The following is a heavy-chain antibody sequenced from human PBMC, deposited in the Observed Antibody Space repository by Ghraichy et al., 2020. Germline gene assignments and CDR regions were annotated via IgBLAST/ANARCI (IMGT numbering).Heavy chain of an antibody. CDR1: GFTFSSYG. CDR2: ISYDGSNK. Sequence: LSLTCAASGFTFSSYGMHWVRQAPGKGLEWVAVISYDGSNKYYADSVKGRFTISRDNSKNTLYLQMNSLRAEDTAVYYCAKDPHHRDYYDSSGYYFDYWGQGTLVTVSS. CDR3: AKDPHHRDYYDSSGYYFDY. D-gene: IGHD3-22*01. V-gene: IGHV3-30*18. J-gene: IGHJ4*02.